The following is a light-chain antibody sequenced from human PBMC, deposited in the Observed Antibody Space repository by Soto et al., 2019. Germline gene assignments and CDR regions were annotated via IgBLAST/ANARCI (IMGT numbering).Light chain of an antibody. CDR3: SSYTTSNTYV. J-gene: IGLJ1*01. V-gene: IGLV2-14*01. CDR2: EVN. CDR1: SSDIGVYNY. Sequence: SVLTQPASVSGSPGQSITFSCTGTSSDIGVYNYVSWYQQHPGKAPKLMIYEVNNRPSGASNRFSGSKSGNTASLTISGLQAEDEADYYCSSYTTSNTYVFGTGTKVTVL.